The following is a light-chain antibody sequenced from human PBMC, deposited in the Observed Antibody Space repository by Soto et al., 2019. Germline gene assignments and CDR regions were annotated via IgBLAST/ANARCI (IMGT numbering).Light chain of an antibody. CDR3: RQYYSTPWT. CDR1: QSVLYSSNNKNY. V-gene: IGKV4-1*01. CDR2: WAS. Sequence: DIVMTQSPDSLAVSLGERATINCKSSQSVLYSSNNKNYLAWYQQKPGQPPKLLIYWASTRESGVPDRFSGSGSETDFTLTISSLQAEDVAVYYCRQYYSTPWTFGQGTKVEIK. J-gene: IGKJ1*01.